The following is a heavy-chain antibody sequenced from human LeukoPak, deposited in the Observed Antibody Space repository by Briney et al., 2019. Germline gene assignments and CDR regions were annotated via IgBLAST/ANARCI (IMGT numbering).Heavy chain of an antibody. D-gene: IGHD3-22*01. CDR3: ARRSGGAYYYDSSGYLDY. CDR2: IYYSGST. Sequence: SETLSLTGTVSGGSISSYYWSWIRQPPGKGLEWIGYIYYSGSTNYTPSLKSRVTISVDTSKNQFSLKLSSVTAADTAVYYCARRSGGAYYYDSSGYLDYWGQGTLVTVSS. CDR1: GGSISSYY. V-gene: IGHV4-59*08. J-gene: IGHJ4*02.